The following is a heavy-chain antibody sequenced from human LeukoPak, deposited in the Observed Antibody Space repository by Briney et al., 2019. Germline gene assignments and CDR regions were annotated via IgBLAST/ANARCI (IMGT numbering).Heavy chain of an antibody. J-gene: IGHJ4*02. CDR1: GFIVSNKY. D-gene: IGHD6-13*01. Sequence: GGSLRLSCAASGFIVSNKYMTWVRQAPGKGLEWVSLIYSDGRTYYADSVRGRCTISRDNSKNTLYLQMNSLRAEDTAVHYCARETRQQLASHFDYWGQGTLVTVSS. CDR3: ARETRQQLASHFDY. CDR2: IYSDGRT. V-gene: IGHV3-53*05.